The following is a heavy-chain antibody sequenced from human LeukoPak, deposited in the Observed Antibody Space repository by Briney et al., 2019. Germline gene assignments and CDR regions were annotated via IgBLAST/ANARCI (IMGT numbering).Heavy chain of an antibody. D-gene: IGHD3-9*01. V-gene: IGHV3-9*01. CDR1: GFTFDDYA. Sequence: PGGSLRLSCAASGFTFDDYAMHWVRQAPGKGLEWVSGISWNSGSIGYADSVKGRFTISRDNAKNSLYLQMNSLRAEDTALYYCAKDSFMYSDILTGPNGYFDYWGQGTLVTVSS. CDR2: ISWNSGSI. J-gene: IGHJ4*02. CDR3: AKDSFMYSDILTGPNGYFDY.